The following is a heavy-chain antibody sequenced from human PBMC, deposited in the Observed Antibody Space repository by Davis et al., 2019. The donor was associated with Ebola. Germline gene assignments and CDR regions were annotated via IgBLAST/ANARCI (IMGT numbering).Heavy chain of an antibody. CDR1: GFTFSSYP. Sequence: PGGSLRLSCVASGFTFSSYPLSWLRQAPGQGPDWVFAISGNGGRTYCADSVKGRFTISRDNAKNSLYLQMNSLRAEGTAVYYCARREPRGVGRVVVDYWGQGTLVTVSS. CDR2: ISGNGGRT. CDR3: ARREPRGVGRVVVDY. D-gene: IGHD2-15*01. V-gene: IGHV3-23*01. J-gene: IGHJ4*02.